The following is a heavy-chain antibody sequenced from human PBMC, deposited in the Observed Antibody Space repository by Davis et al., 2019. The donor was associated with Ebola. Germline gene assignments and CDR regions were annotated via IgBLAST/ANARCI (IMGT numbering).Heavy chain of an antibody. CDR2: IFPGDSDT. V-gene: IGHV5-51*01. Sequence: KVSCKGSGYSFTSYWIVWVRQMPGKGLECMGIIFPGDSDTRYSPSFQGQVTISADKSITTAYLQWSSLKASDTAMYYCARGTDGYNPGGYFDPWGQGTLVTVSS. CDR1: GYSFTSYW. J-gene: IGHJ4*02. CDR3: ARGTDGYNPGGYFDP. D-gene: IGHD5-24*01.